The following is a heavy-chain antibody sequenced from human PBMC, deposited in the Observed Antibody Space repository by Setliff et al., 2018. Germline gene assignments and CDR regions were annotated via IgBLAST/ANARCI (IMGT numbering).Heavy chain of an antibody. J-gene: IGHJ4*02. Sequence: GGSLRLSCAASGFTFSSYGMHWVRQAPGKGLEWVAFIRYDGSNKYYADSVKGRFTISRDNSKNMLYLQMNSLRTEDTAVYYCANGGRDFYDSSGYYSDWGQGTLVTVSS. V-gene: IGHV3-30*02. CDR3: ANGGRDFYDSSGYYSD. D-gene: IGHD3-22*01. CDR1: GFTFSSYG. CDR2: IRYDGSNK.